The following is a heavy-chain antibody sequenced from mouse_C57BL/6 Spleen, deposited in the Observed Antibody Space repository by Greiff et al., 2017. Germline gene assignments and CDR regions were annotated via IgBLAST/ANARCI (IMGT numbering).Heavy chain of an antibody. D-gene: IGHD3-2*02. CDR3: TRRGRKLRLTFYYAMDY. CDR2: IDPETGGT. J-gene: IGHJ4*01. Sequence: QVQLQQSGAELVRPGASVTLSCKASGYTFTDYEMHWVKQTPVHGLAWIGAIDPETGGTAYNQKFKGKAILTADKSSSTAYMELRSLTSEDSAVYYCTRRGRKLRLTFYYAMDYWGQGTSVTVSS. V-gene: IGHV1-15*01. CDR1: GYTFTDYE.